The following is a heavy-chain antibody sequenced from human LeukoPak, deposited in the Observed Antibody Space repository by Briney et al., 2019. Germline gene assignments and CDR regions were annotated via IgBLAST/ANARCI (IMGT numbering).Heavy chain of an antibody. J-gene: IGHJ3*02. CDR1: GGSISSYY. V-gene: IGHV4-4*07. CDR3: ARDYRSGYYYGSAFDI. D-gene: IGHD3-22*01. CDR2: IYTSGST. Sequence: SETLSLTCTVSGGSISSYYWSWIRQPAGKGLEWSGRIYTSGSTNYNPSLKSRVTMSVDTSKNQFSLKLSSVTVADTAVYYCARDYRSGYYYGSAFDIWGQGTMVTVSS.